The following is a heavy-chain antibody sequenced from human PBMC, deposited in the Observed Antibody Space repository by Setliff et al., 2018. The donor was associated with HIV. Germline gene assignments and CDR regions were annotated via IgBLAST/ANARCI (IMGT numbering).Heavy chain of an antibody. CDR2: ISGYNDNT. CDR3: ARGGCSGGSCYKNDAFDI. J-gene: IGHJ3*02. D-gene: IGHD2-15*01. CDR1: GGTFSSYA. V-gene: IGHV1-18*01. Sequence: ASVKVSCKASGGTFSSYAISWVRQAPGQGLEWMGWISGYNDNTNYAQKYQGRVTLTTDTSTNTAYMELRRLRSDDTAVYYCARGGCSGGSCYKNDAFDIWGRGTMVTVSS.